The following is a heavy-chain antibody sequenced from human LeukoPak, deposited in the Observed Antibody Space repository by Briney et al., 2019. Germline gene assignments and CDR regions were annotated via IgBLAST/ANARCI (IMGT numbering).Heavy chain of an antibody. CDR1: GYTFTSYA. CDR2: INTNTGNP. D-gene: IGHD6-13*01. J-gene: IGHJ4*02. CDR3: ARDPDRIAAAGRLDY. Sequence: ASVKVSCKASGYTFTSYAMNWVRQAPGQGLEWMGWINTNTGNPTYAQGFTGRFVFSLDTSVSTAYLQISSLKAEDTAVYYCARDPDRIAAAGRLDYWGQGTLVTVSS. V-gene: IGHV7-4-1*02.